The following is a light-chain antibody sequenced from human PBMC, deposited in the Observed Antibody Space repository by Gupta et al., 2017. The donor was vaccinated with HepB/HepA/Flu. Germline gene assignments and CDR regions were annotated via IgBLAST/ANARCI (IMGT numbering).Light chain of an antibody. V-gene: IGLV2-11*01. Sequence: QSALTQPRSASVSPGQSVPISCTGTDNDIGYYNYVSWYQHHPGKAPKLMISDVTDRPSVVPDLFSGSKSGNTASLTISGLQADDEADYYCCSYAGSYAYVFGTGSKVTVL. J-gene: IGLJ1*01. CDR1: DNDIGYYNY. CDR3: CSYAGSYAYV. CDR2: DVT.